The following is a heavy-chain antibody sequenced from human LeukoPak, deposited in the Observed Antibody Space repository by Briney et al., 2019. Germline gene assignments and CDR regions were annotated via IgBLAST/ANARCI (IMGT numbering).Heavy chain of an antibody. Sequence: SETLSLTCSVSGDSFSRSDSYWDWIRQPPGKGREGIGTIYYSGSNYYSPSLKSRVTMSVDPSNNQFSLTLRPVTAADTAVYYCARRRYYDGSGYLEWGQGTLLSVSS. CDR2: IYYSGSN. D-gene: IGHD3-22*01. CDR1: GDSFSRSDSY. V-gene: IGHV4-39*01. J-gene: IGHJ1*01. CDR3: ARRRYYDGSGYLE.